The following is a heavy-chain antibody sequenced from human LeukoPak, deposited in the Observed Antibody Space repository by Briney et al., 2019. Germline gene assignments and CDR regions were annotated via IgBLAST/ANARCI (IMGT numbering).Heavy chain of an antibody. CDR1: GGSISSSSHY. Sequence: SETLSLTCTVSGGSISSSSHYWGWVRQPPGRGLEWLGSIYYSGSTCYNPSLKSRVTISVDTSKNQLSLQLSSVSAADTAVYHCARHIVVVSTPADWFDPWGQGTLVTV. D-gene: IGHD2-21*01. CDR3: ARHIVVVSTPADWFDP. J-gene: IGHJ5*02. V-gene: IGHV4-39*01. CDR2: IYYSGST.